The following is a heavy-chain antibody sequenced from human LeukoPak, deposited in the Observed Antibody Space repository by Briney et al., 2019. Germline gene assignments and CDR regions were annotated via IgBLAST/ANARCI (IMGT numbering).Heavy chain of an antibody. CDR1: GGSISSYY. CDR2: IYTSGST. J-gene: IGHJ6*02. CDR3: ARHTAMVRAYYYYYYGMDV. V-gene: IGHV4-4*07. Sequence: SETLSLTCTVSGGSISSYYWSWIRQPAGKGLKWIGRIYTSGSTNYNPSLKSRVTMSVDTSKNQFSLKLSSVTAADTAVYYCARHTAMVRAYYYYYYGMDVWGQGTTVTVSS. D-gene: IGHD5-18*01.